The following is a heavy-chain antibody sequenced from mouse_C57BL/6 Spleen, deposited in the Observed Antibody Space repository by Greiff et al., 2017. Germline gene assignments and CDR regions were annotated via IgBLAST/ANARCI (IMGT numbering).Heavy chain of an antibody. V-gene: IGHV3-6*01. CDR1: GYSITSGYY. J-gene: IGHJ4*01. CDR2: ISYDGSN. Sequence: ESGPGLVKPSQSLSLTCSVTGYSITSGYYWNWIRQFPGIKLEWMGYISYDGSNNYNPSLKNRISITRDTSKNQFFLKLNSVTTEDTATYYCARDVYYAMDYWGQGTSVTVSS. CDR3: ARDVYYAMDY.